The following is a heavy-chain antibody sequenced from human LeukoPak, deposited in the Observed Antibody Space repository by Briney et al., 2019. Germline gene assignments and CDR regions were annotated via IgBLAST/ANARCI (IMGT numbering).Heavy chain of an antibody. J-gene: IGHJ6*02. Sequence: SVKVSCKASGGTFSSYAISWVRQAPGQGLEWMGGIIPIFGTANYAQKFQGRVTITADESTSTAYMELSSLRYDDTAVYYCARLYSSGWPLECMDVWGQGTTVTVSS. D-gene: IGHD6-19*01. CDR1: GGTFSSYA. V-gene: IGHV1-69*13. CDR2: IIPIFGTA. CDR3: ARLYSSGWPLECMDV.